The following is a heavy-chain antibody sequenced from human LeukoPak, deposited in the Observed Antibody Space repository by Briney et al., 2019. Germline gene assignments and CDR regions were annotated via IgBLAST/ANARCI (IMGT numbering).Heavy chain of an antibody. V-gene: IGHV4-59*01. Sequence: SETLSLTCTVSGGSISSYYWSWIRQPPGKGLEWIGYIYYSGSTNYNPSLKSRATISVDTSKNQFSLKLSSVTAADTAVYYCARVGIVATIPQSYYFDYWGQGTLVTVSS. CDR3: ARVGIVATIPQSYYFDY. D-gene: IGHD5-12*01. CDR2: IYYSGST. CDR1: GGSISSYY. J-gene: IGHJ4*02.